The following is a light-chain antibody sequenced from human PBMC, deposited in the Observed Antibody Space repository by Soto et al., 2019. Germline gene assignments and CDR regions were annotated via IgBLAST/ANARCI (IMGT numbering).Light chain of an antibody. CDR3: SSYAGSNIYV. CDR1: SSDVGGYNF. J-gene: IGLJ1*01. V-gene: IGLV2-8*01. CDR2: EVS. Sequence: QSALAQPPSASGSPGQSVTISCTGTSSDVGGYNFVSWYQHHPGKAPKVIIYEVSKRPSGVPNRFSGSKSGNTASLTVSGRQAEDEADYYCSSYAGSNIYVFGTGTKLTVL.